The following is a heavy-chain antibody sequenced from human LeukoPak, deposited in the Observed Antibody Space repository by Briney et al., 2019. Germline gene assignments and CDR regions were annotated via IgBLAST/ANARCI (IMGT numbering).Heavy chain of an antibody. CDR1: GFTFDDYA. Sequence: PGGSLRLSCAASGFTFDDYAMHWVRQAPGKGLEWVSGISWNSGSIGYADSVKGRFTISSDNAKNSLYLQMNSLRAEDTALYYCAKDISGSYRGYFDYWGQGTLVTVSS. CDR2: ISWNSGSI. D-gene: IGHD1-26*01. CDR3: AKDISGSYRGYFDY. J-gene: IGHJ4*02. V-gene: IGHV3-9*01.